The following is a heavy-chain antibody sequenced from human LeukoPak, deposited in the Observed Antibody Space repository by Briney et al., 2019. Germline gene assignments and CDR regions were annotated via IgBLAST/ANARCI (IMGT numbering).Heavy chain of an antibody. CDR3: ARGTSSSFDY. CDR2: ISSYNGNT. CDR1: GYTFINYG. D-gene: IGHD6-13*01. V-gene: IGHV1-18*01. J-gene: IGHJ4*02. Sequence: GASVKVSCKASGYTFINYGISWVRQAPGQGLEWMGWISSYNGNTNYAQKLQGRVTMTIDTSTSTAYMKLRSLRPDDTAVYYCARGTSSSFDYWGQGTLVTVSS.